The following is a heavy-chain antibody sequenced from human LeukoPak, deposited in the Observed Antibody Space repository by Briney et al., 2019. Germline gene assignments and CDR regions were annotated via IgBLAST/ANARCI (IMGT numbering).Heavy chain of an antibody. Sequence: GGSLRLSCAASGFTVSSNYMTWVRQAPGKGLEWVSVLYSGGTTYYAESVKGRFTISRDNSKNTLYLQMNSLRAEDTAVYYCATLTGTTFGWYYFDYWSQGTLVTVSS. CDR2: LYSGGTT. J-gene: IGHJ4*02. CDR3: ATLTGTTFGWYYFDY. CDR1: GFTVSSNY. V-gene: IGHV3-66*01. D-gene: IGHD1-7*01.